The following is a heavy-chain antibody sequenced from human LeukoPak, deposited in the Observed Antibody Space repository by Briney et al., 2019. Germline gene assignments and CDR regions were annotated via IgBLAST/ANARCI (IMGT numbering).Heavy chain of an antibody. CDR3: ASYSYYYDSSGYFDY. Sequence: SETLSLTCTVSGGSVSSGSYYWSWIRQPPGKGLEWIGYIYYSGSTNYNPSLKSRVTISVDTSKNQFSLKLSSVTAADTAVYYCASYSYYYDSSGYFDYWGQGTLVTVSS. CDR2: IYYSGST. D-gene: IGHD3-22*01. J-gene: IGHJ4*02. V-gene: IGHV4-61*01. CDR1: GGSVSSGSYY.